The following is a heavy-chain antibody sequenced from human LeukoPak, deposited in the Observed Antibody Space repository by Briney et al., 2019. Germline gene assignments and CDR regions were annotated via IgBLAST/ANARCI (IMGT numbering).Heavy chain of an antibody. Sequence: SETLSLTCTVSGGSISSSSYYWGWIRQPPGKGLEWIGSIYYSGSTYYNPSLKSRVTISVDTSKNQFSLKLNSLTAADTAVYYCARHSRQAGTVTGPFQHWGQGTLVTVSS. V-gene: IGHV4-39*01. J-gene: IGHJ1*01. CDR3: ARHSRQAGTVTGPFQH. CDR2: IYYSGST. CDR1: GGSISSSSYY. D-gene: IGHD4-17*01.